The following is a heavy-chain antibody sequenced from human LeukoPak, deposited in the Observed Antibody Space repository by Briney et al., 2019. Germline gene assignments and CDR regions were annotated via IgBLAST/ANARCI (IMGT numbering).Heavy chain of an antibody. D-gene: IGHD6-6*01. V-gene: IGHV4-34*01. CDR1: GGSFSGCY. Sequence: PSETLSLTCAVYGGSFSGCYWSWIRQPPGKGLEWIGEINHSGSTNYNPSLKSRVTISVDTSKNQFSLKLSSVTAADTAVYYCARGSSIAARGVDYWGQGTLVTVSS. CDR3: ARGSSIAARGVDY. CDR2: INHSGST. J-gene: IGHJ4*02.